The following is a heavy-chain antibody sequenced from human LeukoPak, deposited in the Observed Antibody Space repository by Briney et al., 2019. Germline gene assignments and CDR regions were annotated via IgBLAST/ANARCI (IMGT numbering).Heavy chain of an antibody. CDR3: ARGARVVVVAATVIWFDP. CDR2: INHSGST. V-gene: IGHV4-34*01. Sequence: SETLSLTCAVYGGSFSGYYWSWIRQPPGKGLEWIGEINHSGSTNYNPSLKSRVTISVDTSKNHFSLKLSSVTAAGTAVYYCARGARVVVVAATVIWFDPWGQGTLVTVSS. D-gene: IGHD2-15*01. CDR1: GGSFSGYY. J-gene: IGHJ5*02.